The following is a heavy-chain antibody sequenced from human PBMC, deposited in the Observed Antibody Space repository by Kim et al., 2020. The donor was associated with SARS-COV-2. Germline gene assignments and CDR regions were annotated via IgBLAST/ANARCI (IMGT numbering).Heavy chain of an antibody. Sequence: GGSLRLSCAASGFTFSSYAMSWVRQAPGKGLEWVSAISGSGGSTYYADSVKGRFTISRDNSKNTLYLQMNSLRAEDTAVYYCAKLAAAEPPNYYYGMDVWGQGTTVTVSS. J-gene: IGHJ6*02. CDR1: GFTFSSYA. CDR2: ISGSGGST. CDR3: AKLAAAEPPNYYYGMDV. V-gene: IGHV3-23*01. D-gene: IGHD6-13*01.